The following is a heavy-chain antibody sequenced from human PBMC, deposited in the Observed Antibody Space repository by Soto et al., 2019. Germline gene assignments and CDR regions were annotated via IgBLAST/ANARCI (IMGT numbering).Heavy chain of an antibody. CDR1: GGSVSSSSYY. Sequence: PSETLSLTCTVSGGSVSSSSYYWSWIRQPPGKGLEWIGYVYHTGRTSYNPSLKSRVSISMDTSKNQFSLNLDSVTAADTAVYFCARDFAYFDSWSQGTLVTVPQ. J-gene: IGHJ4*02. CDR2: VYHTGRT. D-gene: IGHD3-3*01. V-gene: IGHV4-61*01. CDR3: ARDFAYFDS.